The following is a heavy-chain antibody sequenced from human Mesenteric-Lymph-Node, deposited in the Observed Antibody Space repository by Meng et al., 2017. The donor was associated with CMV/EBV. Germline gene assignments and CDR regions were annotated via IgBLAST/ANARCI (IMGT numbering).Heavy chain of an antibody. V-gene: IGHV3-21*01. J-gene: IGHJ5*02. CDR3: ARDRGGFDP. Sequence: LRRSCVASGCALSRSGMNWVRQAPGKGLEWVSSISGNSRHIYYANSLRGRFTISRDNAKNSVSLQMNSLRAEDTAVYFCARDRGGFDPWGQGTLVTVSS. CDR1: GCALSRSG. CDR2: ISGNSRHI. D-gene: IGHD3-10*01.